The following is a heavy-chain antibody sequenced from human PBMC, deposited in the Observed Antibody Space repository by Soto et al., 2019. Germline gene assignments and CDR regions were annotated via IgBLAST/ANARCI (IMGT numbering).Heavy chain of an antibody. V-gene: IGHV1-46*03. D-gene: IGHD6-13*01. Sequence: ASVKVSCKASGYTFTSYYMHWVRQAPGQGLEWMGIINPSGGSTSYAQKFQGRVTMTRDTSTSTVYMELSSLRSEDTAVYYCARDSATGYSSSWYGYWGHGTLVTVSS. J-gene: IGHJ4*01. CDR2: INPSGGST. CDR3: ARDSATGYSSSWYGY. CDR1: GYTFTSYY.